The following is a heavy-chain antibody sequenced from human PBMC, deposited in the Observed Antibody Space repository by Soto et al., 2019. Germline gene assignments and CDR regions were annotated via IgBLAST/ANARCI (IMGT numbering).Heavy chain of an antibody. D-gene: IGHD6-19*01. Sequence: QLQLQESGPGLVKPSETLSLTCTVSGGSISSSSYYWGWIRPPPGQGLEWIGSIDYSGSTYYNPSLTSRVTIAVHTSKNQFSLNLSSVTAAATAVYYCARHVGSGWHIWFAPCGQGNLVAVSS. V-gene: IGHV4-39*01. CDR1: GGSISSSSYY. J-gene: IGHJ5*02. CDR2: IDYSGST. CDR3: ARHVGSGWHIWFAP.